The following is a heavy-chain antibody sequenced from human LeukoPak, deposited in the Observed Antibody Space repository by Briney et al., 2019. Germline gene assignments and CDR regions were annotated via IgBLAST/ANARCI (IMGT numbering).Heavy chain of an antibody. J-gene: IGHJ5*02. Sequence: ASVKVSCKASGYTFTSYGISWVRQAPGQGLEWMGWISAYNGNTNYAQKLQGRVTMTTDTSTSTAYTELRSLRSDDTAVYYCARDQCSSTSGYYRWFDPWGQGTLVTVSS. V-gene: IGHV1-18*01. CDR2: ISAYNGNT. D-gene: IGHD2-2*01. CDR3: ARDQCSSTSGYYRWFDP. CDR1: GYTFTSYG.